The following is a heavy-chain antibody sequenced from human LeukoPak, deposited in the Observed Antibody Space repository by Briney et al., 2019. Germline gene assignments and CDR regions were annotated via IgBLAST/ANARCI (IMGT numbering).Heavy chain of an antibody. CDR3: ARVPLVAAAGFYYYGMDV. V-gene: IGHV4-59*01. D-gene: IGHD6-13*01. CDR1: GGSISSYY. Sequence: PSETLSLTCTVSGGSISSYYWSWIRQPPGKGLEWIGYIYYSGSTNYNPSLKSRVTISVDTSKNQFSPKLSSVTAADTAVYYCARVPLVAAAGFYYYGMDVWGQGTTVTVSS. CDR2: IYYSGST. J-gene: IGHJ6*02.